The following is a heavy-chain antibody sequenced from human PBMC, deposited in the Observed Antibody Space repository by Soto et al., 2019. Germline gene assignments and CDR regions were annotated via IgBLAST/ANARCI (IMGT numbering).Heavy chain of an antibody. Sequence: GASVKVSCKASGGTFGSYAISWVRQAPGQGLEWMGGIIPIFGTANYAQKFQGRVTITADESTSTAYMELSSLRSEDTAVYYCARDLGGWPINWFDPWGQGTLVTVSS. CDR1: GGTFGSYA. CDR2: IIPIFGTA. D-gene: IGHD6-19*01. V-gene: IGHV1-69*13. J-gene: IGHJ5*02. CDR3: ARDLGGWPINWFDP.